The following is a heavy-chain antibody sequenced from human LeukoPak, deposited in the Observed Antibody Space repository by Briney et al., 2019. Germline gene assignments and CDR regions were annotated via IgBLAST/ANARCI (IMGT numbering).Heavy chain of an antibody. CDR1: GFTFSSYA. Sequence: GGSLRLSCAASGFTFSSYAMSWVRQAPGKGLEWVSAISGSGGSTYYADSVKGRFTISRDNSKNTLYLQMNSLRAEDTAIYYCAKVPYLCSGGSCGRDYWGQGTLVTVSS. J-gene: IGHJ4*02. V-gene: IGHV3-23*01. CDR2: ISGSGGST. D-gene: IGHD2-15*01. CDR3: AKVPYLCSGGSCGRDY.